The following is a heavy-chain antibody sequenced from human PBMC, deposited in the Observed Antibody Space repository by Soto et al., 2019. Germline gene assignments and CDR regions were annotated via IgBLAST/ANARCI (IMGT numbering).Heavy chain of an antibody. Sequence: VASVKVSCKASGYTFTSYGISWVRQAPGQGLEWMGWISAYNGNTNYAQKLQGRVTMTTDTSTSTAYMELRSLRSDDTAVYYCARDLDDIVVVPAALVAFEIWGQGTMVTGSS. CDR3: ARDLDDIVVVPAALVAFEI. J-gene: IGHJ3*02. CDR1: GYTFTSYG. CDR2: ISAYNGNT. D-gene: IGHD2-2*01. V-gene: IGHV1-18*01.